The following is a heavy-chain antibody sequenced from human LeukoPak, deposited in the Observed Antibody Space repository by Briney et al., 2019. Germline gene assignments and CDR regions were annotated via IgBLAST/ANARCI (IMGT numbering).Heavy chain of an antibody. V-gene: IGHV3-30*02. CDR1: GFTFSSYG. CDR3: AKGGGYEAQYYYYYLDV. D-gene: IGHD5-12*01. Sequence: PGGSLRLSCAASGFTFSSYGMHWVRQAPGKGLEWVAFIRYDGSNKDYADSVKGRFTISRDNSKNPLYLQMKSLRAEDTAVYYCAKGGGYEAQYYYYYLDVWGKGTTVTISS. J-gene: IGHJ6*03. CDR2: IRYDGSNK.